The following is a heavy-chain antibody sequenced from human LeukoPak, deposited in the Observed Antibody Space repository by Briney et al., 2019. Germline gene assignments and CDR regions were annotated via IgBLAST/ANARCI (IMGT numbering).Heavy chain of an antibody. J-gene: IGHJ6*02. CDR3: ARVLGWEPGDFLDV. V-gene: IGHV6-1*01. CDR1: GDSVSSISAA. D-gene: IGHD1-26*01. CDR2: TYFRSKWYS. Sequence: SQTLSLTCAISGDSVSSISAAWDWVRQSPSRGLEWLGRTYFRSKWYSDYALSVKSRITINPDTSKNQISLQLNSVTPEDTAVYYCARVLGWEPGDFLDVWGQGTTVIVSS.